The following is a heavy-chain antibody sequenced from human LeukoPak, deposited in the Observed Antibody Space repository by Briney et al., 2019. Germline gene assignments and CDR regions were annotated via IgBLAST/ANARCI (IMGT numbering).Heavy chain of an antibody. V-gene: IGHV1-3*01. CDR2: INAGNGNT. CDR3: AGQIAAAGTTAYYYGMDV. CDR1: GYTFTSYA. Sequence: ASVKVSCKASGYTFTSYAMHWVRQAPGQRLEWMGWINAGNGNTKYSQKFQGRVTITADESTSTAYMELSSLRSEDTAVYYCAGQIAAAGTTAYYYGMDVWGQGTTVTVSS. J-gene: IGHJ6*02. D-gene: IGHD6-13*01.